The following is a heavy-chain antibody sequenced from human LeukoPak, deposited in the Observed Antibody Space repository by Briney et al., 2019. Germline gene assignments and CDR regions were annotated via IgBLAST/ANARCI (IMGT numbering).Heavy chain of an antibody. J-gene: IGHJ5*02. CDR3: ARTSRFDP. CDR1: GYSLSSGYY. Sequence: PSETLSLTCAVSGYSLSSGYYWGWIRQPPGKGLEWIGRIYHSGSTYYNPSLKSRVTISVDTSKNQFSLKLSSVTAADTAVYYCARTSRFDPWGQGTLVTVSS. CDR2: IYHSGST. V-gene: IGHV4-38-2*01.